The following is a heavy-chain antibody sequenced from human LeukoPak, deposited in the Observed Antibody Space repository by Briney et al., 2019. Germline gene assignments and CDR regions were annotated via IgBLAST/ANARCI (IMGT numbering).Heavy chain of an antibody. CDR1: GFTFSSYE. CDR2: ISSSGSAK. CDR3: ARDSDGSGLDAFDI. V-gene: IGHV3-48*03. J-gene: IGHJ3*02. D-gene: IGHD3-10*01. Sequence: GGSLRLSCAASGFTFSSYEMNWVRQAPGKGLEWVSYISSSGSAKKYADSVKGRFTISRDNAKNSLYLQMNSLRDEDTAVYHCARDSDGSGLDAFDIWGQGTTVTVSS.